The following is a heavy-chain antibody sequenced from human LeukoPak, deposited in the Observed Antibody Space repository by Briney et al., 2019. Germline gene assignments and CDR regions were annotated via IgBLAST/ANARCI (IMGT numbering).Heavy chain of an antibody. Sequence: DWMAVIIPIFATANYAQKSQGRVTITADESTSTAYMELSSLRSEDTAVYYCAREDTATFDYWGQGTLVTVSS. J-gene: IGHJ4*02. V-gene: IGHV1-69*01. D-gene: IGHD5-18*01. CDR2: IIPIFATA. CDR3: AREDTATFDY.